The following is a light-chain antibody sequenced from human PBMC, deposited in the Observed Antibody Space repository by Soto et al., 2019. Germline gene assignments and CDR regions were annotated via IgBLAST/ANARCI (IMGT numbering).Light chain of an antibody. J-gene: IGKJ5*01. V-gene: IGKV3-20*01. CDR2: GAS. Sequence: EIVLTQSPGTLSLSPGERATLSCRASQSVISTYLAWYQQKPGQAPRLLIYGASSRATGIPDRFSGSGSGTDFTLTISRLEPEDFAVYYCQQYGISPITFGQGTRLEIK. CDR3: QQYGISPIT. CDR1: QSVISTY.